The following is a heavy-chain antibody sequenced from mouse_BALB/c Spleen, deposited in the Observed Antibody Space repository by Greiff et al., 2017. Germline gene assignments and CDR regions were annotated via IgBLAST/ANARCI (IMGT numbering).Heavy chain of an antibody. Sequence: EVKLQESGPSLVKPSQTLSLTCSVTGDSITSGYWNWIRKFPGNKLEYMGYISYSGSTYYNPSLKSRISITRDTSKNQYYLQLNSVTTEDTATYYCARYYDYDRYFDVWGAGTTVTVSS. D-gene: IGHD2-4*01. CDR2: ISYSGST. CDR1: GDSITSGY. V-gene: IGHV3-8*02. CDR3: ARYYDYDRYFDV. J-gene: IGHJ1*01.